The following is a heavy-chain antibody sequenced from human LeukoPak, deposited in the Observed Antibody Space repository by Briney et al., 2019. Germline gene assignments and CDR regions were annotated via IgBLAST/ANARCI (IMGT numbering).Heavy chain of an antibody. J-gene: IGHJ3*02. D-gene: IGHD2-15*01. Sequence: ASVKVSCKASGYTFTSYGISWVRQAPGQGLEWMGWISAYNGNTNYAQKLQGRVTMTTDTSTNTAYMELRSLRSDDTAVYYCARDCSGGSCYSGRAFDIWGQGTMVTVSS. CDR2: ISAYNGNT. CDR3: ARDCSGGSCYSGRAFDI. CDR1: GYTFTSYG. V-gene: IGHV1-18*01.